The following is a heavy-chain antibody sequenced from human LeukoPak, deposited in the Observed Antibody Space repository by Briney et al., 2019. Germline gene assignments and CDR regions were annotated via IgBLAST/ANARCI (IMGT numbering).Heavy chain of an antibody. CDR2: MHPGESEI. CDR3: AKTIASLGSGARYFDP. D-gene: IGHD5/OR15-5a*01. V-gene: IGHV5-51*01. Sequence: GESLRISCKASGYSFTNYWIAWVRQKPGKGLEWMGIMHPGESEINYSPSFEGQVTISADTSISTAYLEWNSLKASDSAIYYCAKTIASLGSGARYFDPWGQGTMITVSS. CDR1: GYSFTNYW. J-gene: IGHJ5*02.